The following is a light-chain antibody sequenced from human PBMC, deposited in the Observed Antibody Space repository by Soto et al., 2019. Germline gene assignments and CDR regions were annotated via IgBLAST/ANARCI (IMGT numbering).Light chain of an antibody. V-gene: IGKV3-11*01. CDR1: QSVGTF. CDR3: QHRTNWPRT. CDR2: DAS. Sequence: EIVLTQSPATLSLSPGERATLSCRASQSVGTFLGWYQQKPGQAPRLIIYDASNRATGVPARFSGTGSGTAFALTISSVEPEDLAVYYCQHRTNWPRTFGQGTKLDIK. J-gene: IGKJ2*01.